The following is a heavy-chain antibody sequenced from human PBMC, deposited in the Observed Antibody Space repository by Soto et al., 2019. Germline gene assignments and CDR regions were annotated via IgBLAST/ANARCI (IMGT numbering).Heavy chain of an antibody. CDR1: GYIFIKYG. Sequence: ASVKVSCKASGYIFIKYGITWVRQAPGQGPEWMGWISGYNGNTKYADKLQGRVTMTTDTSTTTAYMELRSLRSDDTAVYYCARDEVPAANWLDRWGQGTLVTVSS. CDR3: ARDEVPAANWLDR. V-gene: IGHV1-18*01. J-gene: IGHJ5*02. CDR2: ISGYNGNT. D-gene: IGHD2-2*01.